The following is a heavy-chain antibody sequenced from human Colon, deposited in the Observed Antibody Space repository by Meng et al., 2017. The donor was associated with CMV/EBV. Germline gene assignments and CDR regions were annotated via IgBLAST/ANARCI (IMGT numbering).Heavy chain of an antibody. Sequence: GSLRLSCTVSGDSIRSHYCSWIRQPPGNGLEWMGYIYYSGSATYSPSLRSRITTSVDTSKNQFSLNLRSVTAADTAMYFCARGLGHASNNSLDYWGQGTLVTVSS. CDR1: GDSIRSHY. CDR3: ARGLGHASNNSLDY. CDR2: IYYSGSA. V-gene: IGHV4-59*11. J-gene: IGHJ4*02. D-gene: IGHD1-1*01.